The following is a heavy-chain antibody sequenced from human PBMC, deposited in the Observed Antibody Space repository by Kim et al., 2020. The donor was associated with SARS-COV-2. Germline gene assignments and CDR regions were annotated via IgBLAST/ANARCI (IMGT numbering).Heavy chain of an antibody. CDR1: KFTFSSCW. CDR2: IKQDGSEK. Sequence: GGSLRLSCAASKFTFSSCWMNWVRQAPGKGLEWVANIKQDGSEKYYVDSVKGRFTISRDNAKNSLYLQMNSLRPEDTAVYYCARTFVDASGAYYRPLDYWGQGTLVTVSS. D-gene: IGHD3-10*01. V-gene: IGHV3-7*01. CDR3: ARTFVDASGAYYRPLDY. J-gene: IGHJ4*02.